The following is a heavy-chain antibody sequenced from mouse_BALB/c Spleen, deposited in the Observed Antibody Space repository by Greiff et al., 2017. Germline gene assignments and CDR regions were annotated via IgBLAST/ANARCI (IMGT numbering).Heavy chain of an antibody. V-gene: IGHV2-9*02. J-gene: IGHJ4*01. CDR3: ARDPQFITTVVAPAPYAMDY. D-gene: IGHD1-1*01. Sequence: QVQLKESGPGLVAPSQSLSITCTVSGFSLTSYGVHWVRQPPGKGLEWLGVIWAGGSTNYNSALMSRLSISKDNSKSQVFLKMNSLQTDDTAMYYCARDPQFITTVVAPAPYAMDYWGQGTSVTVSS. CDR2: IWAGGST. CDR1: GFSLTSYG.